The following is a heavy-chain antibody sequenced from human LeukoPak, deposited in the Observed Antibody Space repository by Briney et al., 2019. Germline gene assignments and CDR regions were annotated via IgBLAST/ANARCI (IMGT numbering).Heavy chain of an antibody. D-gene: IGHD3-10*01. Sequence: GGSLRLSCTASGFTFSSYGMHWVRQAPGKGLEWVAVISYDGSNKYYADSVKGRFTISRENSKNTLYLQMNSLRAEDTAVYYCAKVLLWFGELSTYFDYWGQGTLVTVSS. V-gene: IGHV3-30*18. CDR3: AKVLLWFGELSTYFDY. CDR1: GFTFSSYG. J-gene: IGHJ4*02. CDR2: ISYDGSNK.